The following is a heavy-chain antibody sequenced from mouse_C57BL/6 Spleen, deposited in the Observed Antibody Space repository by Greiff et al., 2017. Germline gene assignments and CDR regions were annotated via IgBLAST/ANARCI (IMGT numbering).Heavy chain of an antibody. J-gene: IGHJ1*03. CDR2: IDPSDSET. CDR3: ARSGYYGSSYVV. D-gene: IGHD1-1*01. V-gene: IGHV1-52*01. Sequence: VQLQQPGAELVRPGSSVTLSCKASGYTFTSYWMHWVKQRPIQGLEWIGNIDPSDSETHYNQQFKDKATLTVDKSSSTAYMQLSSLTSENSAVYYCARSGYYGSSYVVWGTGTTVTVSS. CDR1: GYTFTSYW.